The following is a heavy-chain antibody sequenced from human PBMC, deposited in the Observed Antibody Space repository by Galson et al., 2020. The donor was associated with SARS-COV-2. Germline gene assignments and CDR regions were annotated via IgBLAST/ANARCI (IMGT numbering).Heavy chain of an antibody. CDR3: AADSYSNSALPY. V-gene: IGHV1-24*01. CDR2: FDPEHGET. J-gene: IGHJ4*02. D-gene: IGHD4-4*01. CDR1: EFTLSDFS. Sequence: ASVKVSCKVSEFTLSDFSIHWVRQSPGRGLEWMGSFDPEHGETLFAQKFQGRVTLTGVTSSDTAYLDLKSLTSEDTAVYFCAADSYSNSALPYWGQGSLVTVSS.